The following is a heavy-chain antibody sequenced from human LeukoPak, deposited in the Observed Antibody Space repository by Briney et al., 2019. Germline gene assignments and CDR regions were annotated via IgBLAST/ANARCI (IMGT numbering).Heavy chain of an antibody. CDR3: ARGFGYNWNDGENWFDP. V-gene: IGHV3-9*01. CDR2: ISWNNGRI. Sequence: GGSLRLSCAASGFTFDDYAMHWVRQAPGKGLEWVSGISWNNGRIGYADSVKGRFTISRDNAKNSLYLQMNSLRTEDTALYYCARGFGYNWNDGENWFDPWGQGTLVTVSS. D-gene: IGHD1-1*01. CDR1: GFTFDDYA. J-gene: IGHJ5*02.